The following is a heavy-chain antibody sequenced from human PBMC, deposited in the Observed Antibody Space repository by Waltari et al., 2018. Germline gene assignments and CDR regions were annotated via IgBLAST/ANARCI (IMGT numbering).Heavy chain of an antibody. Sequence: QVQLQESGPGLVKPSETLSLTCTVSGGSISSHYWSWIRQPPGKGLEWIGYIYYSGSTNYNPSLKSRVTISVDTSKNQFSLKLSSVTAADTAVYYCARRRAYGDPIYYYYGMDVWGQGTTVTVSS. CDR1: GGSISSHY. J-gene: IGHJ6*02. D-gene: IGHD4-17*01. CDR2: IYYSGST. CDR3: ARRRAYGDPIYYYYGMDV. V-gene: IGHV4-59*11.